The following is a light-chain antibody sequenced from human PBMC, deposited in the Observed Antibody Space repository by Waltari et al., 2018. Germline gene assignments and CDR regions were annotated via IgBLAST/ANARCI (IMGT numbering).Light chain of an antibody. CDR1: SRAIGTYNF. Sequence: SALTQPASVSGSPGQSITISCTGPSRAIGTYNFFPWYQEYPGNAPKLIIYEATKRPSGVSDRFSASKSGNTASLTISGLQADDEADYSCCSYAGGTAYVFGTGTRVTVL. V-gene: IGLV2-23*01. CDR3: CSYAGGTAYV. CDR2: EAT. J-gene: IGLJ1*01.